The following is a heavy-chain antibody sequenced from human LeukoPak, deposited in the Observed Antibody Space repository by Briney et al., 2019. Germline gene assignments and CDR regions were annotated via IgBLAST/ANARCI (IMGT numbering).Heavy chain of an antibody. V-gene: IGHV3-64D*06. Sequence: QSGGSLRLSCVASGFTFSNYWMNWVRQAPGKGLEYVAGISSNGDNTDFADSAKGRFTISRDNSKSTLFLQMNSLRAEDTAVYFCTRDSALLGVAFDLWGQGTVVTVSS. CDR2: ISSNGDNT. J-gene: IGHJ3*01. CDR3: TRDSALLGVAFDL. D-gene: IGHD2-15*01. CDR1: GFTFSNYW.